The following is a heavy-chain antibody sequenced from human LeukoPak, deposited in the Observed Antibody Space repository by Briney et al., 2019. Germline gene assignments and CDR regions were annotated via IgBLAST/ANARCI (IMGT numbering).Heavy chain of an antibody. Sequence: PGGSLRLSCAASGFTFSSYAMSWVRQAPGKGLEWVSGISGSGGRTYYADSVEGRFTISRDNSKNTLYLQMNSLRAEDTAVYYCAKDSSALGGYNSLDYWGQGTLVTVSS. CDR2: ISGSGGRT. V-gene: IGHV3-23*01. J-gene: IGHJ4*02. CDR3: AKDSSALGGYNSLDY. CDR1: GFTFSSYA. D-gene: IGHD6-13*01.